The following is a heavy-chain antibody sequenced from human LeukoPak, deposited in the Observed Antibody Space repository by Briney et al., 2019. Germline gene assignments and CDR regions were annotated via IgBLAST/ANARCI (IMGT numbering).Heavy chain of an antibody. J-gene: IGHJ4*02. V-gene: IGHV4-59*10. CDR3: ASSGADYDSSGYYEKFDY. CDR2: IYTSGST. CDR1: GGSFSGYY. Sequence: SETLSLTCAVYGGSFSGYYWSWIRQPAGKGLEWIGRIYTSGSTNYNPSLKSRVTMSVDTSKNQFSLKLSSVTAADTAVYYCASSGADYDSSGYYEKFDYWGQGTLVTVSS. D-gene: IGHD3-22*01.